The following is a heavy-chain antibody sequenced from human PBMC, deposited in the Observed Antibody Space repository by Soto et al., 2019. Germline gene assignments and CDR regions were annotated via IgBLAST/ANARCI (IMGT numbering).Heavy chain of an antibody. CDR3: ARISRYCSGGDWDV. D-gene: IGHD2-15*01. V-gene: IGHV3-30*03. CDR1: GVSFNSYD. Sequence: GGSLRLSCAASGVSFNSYDIHWVRQAPGKGPEWVAIISYDGSNTYYSDSVRGRFTISRDNSKDTLYLQMHSLRSEDTAIYYCARISRYCSGGDWDVWGQGTQVTVSS. CDR2: ISYDGSNT. J-gene: IGHJ4*02.